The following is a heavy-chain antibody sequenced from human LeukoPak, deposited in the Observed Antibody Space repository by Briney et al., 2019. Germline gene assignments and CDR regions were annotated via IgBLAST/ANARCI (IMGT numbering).Heavy chain of an antibody. J-gene: IGHJ4*02. Sequence: SETLSLTCTVSGGSISSSSYYWGWIRQPPGKGLEWIGSIYYSGSTYYNPSLKSRVTISVDTSKNQFSLKLSSVTAADTAVYYCARDSGDYGDYSFDYWGQGTLVTVSS. CDR3: ARDSGDYGDYSFDY. CDR2: IYYSGST. CDR1: GGSISSSSYY. V-gene: IGHV4-39*07. D-gene: IGHD4-17*01.